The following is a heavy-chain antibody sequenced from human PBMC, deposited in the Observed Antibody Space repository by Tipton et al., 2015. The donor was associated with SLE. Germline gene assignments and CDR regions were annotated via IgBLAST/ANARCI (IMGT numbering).Heavy chain of an antibody. V-gene: IGHV4-34*01. D-gene: IGHD6-13*01. CDR2: INHSGST. CDR1: GGSFSGYY. CDR3: ASGVTAAGTGRTDWFDP. Sequence: TLSLTCAVYGGSFSGYYWSWIRQPPGKGLEWIGEINHSGSTNHNPSLKSRVAISVDTSKNQFSLKRSSVTAADTAVYYCASGVTAAGTGRTDWFDPWGQGTLVTVSS. J-gene: IGHJ5*02.